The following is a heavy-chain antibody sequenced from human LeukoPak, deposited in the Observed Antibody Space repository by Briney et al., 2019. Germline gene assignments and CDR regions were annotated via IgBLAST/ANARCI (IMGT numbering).Heavy chain of an antibody. Sequence: SQTLSLTCAISGDSISSNSAAWNWIRQSPSRGLEWLGRTYYRSKWYNDYAVSVKSRITINPDTSKNQFSLQLNSVTPEDTAVYYCARDSPLTTVTTFPYWYFDLWGRGTLVTVSS. J-gene: IGHJ2*01. CDR1: GDSISSNSAA. V-gene: IGHV6-1*01. D-gene: IGHD4-17*01. CDR3: ARDSPLTTVTTFPYWYFDL. CDR2: TYYRSKWYN.